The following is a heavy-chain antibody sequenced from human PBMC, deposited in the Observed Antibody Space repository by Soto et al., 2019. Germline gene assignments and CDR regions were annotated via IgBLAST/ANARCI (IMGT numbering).Heavy chain of an antibody. Sequence: TPDPACPFYGGYNSSGSTYSVWIRQQPGKGLEWIRYIYYSGSTYYNPSLKSRVTISADTSKKQFSLKLRSVTAADTAVYYCARESCSTSCPMDVWGQGTTVT. CDR1: GGYNSSGSTY. CDR2: IYYSGST. D-gene: IGHD2-2*01. CDR3: ARESCSTSCPMDV. J-gene: IGHJ6*02. V-gene: IGHV4-31*03.